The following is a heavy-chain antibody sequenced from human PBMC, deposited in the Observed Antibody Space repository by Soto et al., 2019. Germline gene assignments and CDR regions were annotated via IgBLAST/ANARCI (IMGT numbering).Heavy chain of an antibody. D-gene: IGHD5-18*01. CDR3: AKYYMVTRSPFDY. V-gene: IGHV3-23*01. CDR2: ITSTGDRA. J-gene: IGHJ4*02. CDR1: GFNFSNHA. Sequence: PWGSLRLSCAASGFNFSNHAMSWVRQAPGKGLEWVSSITSTGDRAYYADSVKGRFTVSRDNSKNTLYLQMNSLRAEDTAVYYCAKYYMVTRSPFDYWGQGTLVTVSS.